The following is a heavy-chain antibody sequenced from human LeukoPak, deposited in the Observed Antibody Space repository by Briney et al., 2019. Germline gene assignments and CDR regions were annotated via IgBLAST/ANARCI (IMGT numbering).Heavy chain of an antibody. CDR1: GGTFSSYA. V-gene: IGHV1-69*13. J-gene: IGHJ4*02. CDR2: TIPIFGTA. CDR3: ARVSVGDGHNFPYDY. D-gene: IGHD5-24*01. Sequence: SVKVSCKASGGTFSSYAISWVRQAPGQGLEWMGGTIPIFGTANYAQKFQGRVTITADESTSTAYMELSSLRSEDTAVYYCARVSVGDGHNFPYDYWGQGTLVTVSS.